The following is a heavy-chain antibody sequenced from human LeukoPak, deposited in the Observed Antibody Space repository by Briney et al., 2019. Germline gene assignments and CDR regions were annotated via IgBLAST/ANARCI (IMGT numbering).Heavy chain of an antibody. J-gene: IGHJ4*02. CDR3: ARDAAVAAANFDY. Sequence: SETLSLTCTVSGGSISSSSYYWGWIRQPPGKGLEWIGSIYYSGSTYYNPSLKSRVTISVDTSKNQFSLKLSSVTAADTAVYYCARDAAVAAANFDYWGQGTLVTVSS. CDR1: GGSISSSSYY. V-gene: IGHV4-39*07. CDR2: IYYSGST. D-gene: IGHD6-19*01.